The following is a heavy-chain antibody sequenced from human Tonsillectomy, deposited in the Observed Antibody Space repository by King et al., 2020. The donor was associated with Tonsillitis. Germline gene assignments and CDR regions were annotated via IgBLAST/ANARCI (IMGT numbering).Heavy chain of an antibody. CDR1: GGSISSGGYS. V-gene: IGHV4-30-4*07. CDR3: ASGLPHRRYGDPTNFDY. CDR2: IYYSGST. D-gene: IGHD4-17*01. J-gene: IGHJ4*02. Sequence: VQLQESGPGLVKPSQTLSLTCAVSGGSISSGGYSWSWIRQPPGKGLEWIGYIYYSGSTYYNPSLKSRVTISVDTSKNQFSLKLSSVTAADTAVYYCASGLPHRRYGDPTNFDYWGQGTLVTVSS.